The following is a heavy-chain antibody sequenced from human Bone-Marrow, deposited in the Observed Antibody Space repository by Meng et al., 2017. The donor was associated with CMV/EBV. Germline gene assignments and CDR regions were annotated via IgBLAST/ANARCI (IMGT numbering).Heavy chain of an antibody. CDR3: ARAASSGYYLS. V-gene: IGHV1-46*01. Sequence: SVKVSCKASGYTFTSYYMHWVRQAPGQGLEWMGIINPSSGSTSYAQKLQGRVTMTTDTSTSTAYMELRSLTSDDTALYYCARAASSGYYLSWGQGTAVTVSS. J-gene: IGHJ5*02. CDR1: GYTFTSYY. CDR2: INPSSGST. D-gene: IGHD3-22*01.